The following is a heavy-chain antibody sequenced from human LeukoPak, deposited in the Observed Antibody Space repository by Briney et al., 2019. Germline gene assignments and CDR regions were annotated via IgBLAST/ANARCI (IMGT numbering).Heavy chain of an antibody. Sequence: PGGSLRLSCAASGFTVSSNYMSWVRQAPGKGLEWVSVIYSGDSGGSTYYADSVKGRFTISRDNAKNTLYLQMNSLRAEDTAVYYCARALTRITMIVVNPSGFDYWGQGTLVTVSS. CDR3: ARALTRITMIVVNPSGFDY. CDR1: GFTVSSNY. D-gene: IGHD3-22*01. CDR2: IYSGDSGGST. V-gene: IGHV3-53*01. J-gene: IGHJ4*02.